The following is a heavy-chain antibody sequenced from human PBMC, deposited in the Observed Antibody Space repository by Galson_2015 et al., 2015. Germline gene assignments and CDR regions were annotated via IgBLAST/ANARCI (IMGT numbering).Heavy chain of an antibody. D-gene: IGHD3-3*01. V-gene: IGHV4-31*03. Sequence: TLSLTCTVSGASISSDGSYWSWIRQQSGKGLDWIGYIYFSGNTFYNPSLKSRVSISLDTSRNQFSLRLNSVTPADTALYYCARGFGVVPLDYWGQGMLVTVSS. CDR1: GASISSDGSY. CDR3: ARGFGVVPLDY. CDR2: IYFSGNT. J-gene: IGHJ4*02.